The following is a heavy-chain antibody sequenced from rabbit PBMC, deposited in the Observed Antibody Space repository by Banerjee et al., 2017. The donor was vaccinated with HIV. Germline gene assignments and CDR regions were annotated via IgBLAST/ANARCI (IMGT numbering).Heavy chain of an antibody. J-gene: IGHJ4*01. CDR3: ARGLTASSSGFPFYFTL. CDR1: GIDFSSYG. CDR2: IYPDYGTT. V-gene: IGHV1S47*01. D-gene: IGHD1-1*01. Sequence: LVESGGGLVQPGGSLKLSCKASGIDFSSYGLSWVRQAPGKGPEWIAFIYPDYGTTDYASWVNGRFTISLDNAQNTVYLQMTSLTVADTATYFCARGLTASSSGFPFYFTLWGQGTLVTVS.